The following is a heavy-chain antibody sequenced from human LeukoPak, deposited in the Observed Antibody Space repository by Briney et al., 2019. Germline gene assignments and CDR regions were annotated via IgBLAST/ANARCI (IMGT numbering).Heavy chain of an antibody. D-gene: IGHD3-10*01. CDR2: ISGSGGST. Sequence: GGSLRLSCAASGFIFDDYAMHWVRQAPGKGLEWVSAISGSGGSTYHADSVKGRFTISRDNSKNTLYLQMNSLRAEDTAVYYCAKDPLWFGEGALDYWGQGTLVTVSS. CDR1: GFIFDDYA. J-gene: IGHJ4*02. V-gene: IGHV3-23*01. CDR3: AKDPLWFGEGALDY.